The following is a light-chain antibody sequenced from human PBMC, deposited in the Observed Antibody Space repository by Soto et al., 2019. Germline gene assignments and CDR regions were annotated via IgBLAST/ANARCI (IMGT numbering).Light chain of an antibody. CDR1: QGINNH. CDR2: AAS. Sequence: DFQMTQSPSSLSASVGDRVTITCRASQGINNHLAWFQQKPGKVPKVLIYAASTLQSGVPSRFSGSGSGTDFTLTISSLQPEDVATYYCQNYNSAPPAGTSGGGTKVEIK. J-gene: IGKJ4*01. V-gene: IGKV1-27*01. CDR3: QNYNSAPPAGT.